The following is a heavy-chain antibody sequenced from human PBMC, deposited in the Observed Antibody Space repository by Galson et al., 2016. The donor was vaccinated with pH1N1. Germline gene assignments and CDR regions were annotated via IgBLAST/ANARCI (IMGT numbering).Heavy chain of an antibody. CDR1: GFIVSSTY. J-gene: IGHJ4*02. CDR2: IYSSGYT. CDR3: ATGNESRPSTLAY. V-gene: IGHV3-53*01. D-gene: IGHD1-1*01. Sequence: SLRLSCAASGFIVSSTYMTWVRQAPGKGLESVLVIYSSGYTYYADSVRGRFTISTDNSKNRLYLQMNSLRAEDTAMYYCATGNESRPSTLAYWGQGTLVTVSS.